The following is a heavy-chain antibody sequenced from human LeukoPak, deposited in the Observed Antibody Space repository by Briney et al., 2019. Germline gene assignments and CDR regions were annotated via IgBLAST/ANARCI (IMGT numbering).Heavy chain of an antibody. Sequence: ASVKVSCKASGYTFTSYDINWVRQATGQGLEWMGWMNPNSGNAGYAQKFQGRVTMTRNTSISTAYMELSSLRSEDTAVYYCARHPHKYCSGGSCYSGDYWGQGTLVTVSS. V-gene: IGHV1-8*01. CDR3: ARHPHKYCSGGSCYSGDY. CDR1: GYTFTSYD. D-gene: IGHD2-15*01. J-gene: IGHJ4*02. CDR2: MNPNSGNA.